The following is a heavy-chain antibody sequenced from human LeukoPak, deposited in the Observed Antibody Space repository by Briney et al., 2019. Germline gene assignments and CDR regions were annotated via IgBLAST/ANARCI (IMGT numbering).Heavy chain of an antibody. CDR3: ARVIFYGGKWYFDY. J-gene: IGHJ4*02. V-gene: IGHV4-59*01. CDR1: GGSISSYY. CDR2: IYYSGST. D-gene: IGHD4-23*01. Sequence: SETLSLTCTVSGGSISSYYWSWIRQPPGKGLEWIGYIYYSGSTNYNPSLKSRVTISVDTSKNQFSLKLSSVTAADTAVYYCARVIFYGGKWYFDYWGQRTLVTVSS.